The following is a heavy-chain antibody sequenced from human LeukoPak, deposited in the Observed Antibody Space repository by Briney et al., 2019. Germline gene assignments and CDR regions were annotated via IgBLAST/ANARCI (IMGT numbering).Heavy chain of an antibody. V-gene: IGHV3-30*04. CDR1: GFTFINYA. D-gene: IGHD2-15*01. CDR2: ISYDGSNK. J-gene: IGHJ4*02. Sequence: GGSLRLSCAASGFTFINYAMSGVRQAPGKGAEGGAVISYDGSNKYYAHSVKGRFTISRDNSKNTLYLQMNSLRAEDTAVYYCARRLAGTRRGLIDYWGQGTLVTVSS. CDR3: ARRLAGTRRGLIDY.